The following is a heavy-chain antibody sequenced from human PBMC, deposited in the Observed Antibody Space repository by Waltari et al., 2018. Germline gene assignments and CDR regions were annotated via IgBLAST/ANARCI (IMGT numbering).Heavy chain of an antibody. Sequence: QVQLVQSGAEVKKPGASVKVSCKASGYTFTGYYMHWVRQAPGQGLEWMGRINPNSGGTNYAQKFQGRVTMTRDTSISTAYMELSRLRSDDTAVYYCARGIGSCTNGVCYNYWGQGTLVTVSS. CDR3: ARGIGSCTNGVCYNY. CDR1: GYTFTGYY. J-gene: IGHJ4*02. V-gene: IGHV1-2*06. CDR2: INPNSGGT. D-gene: IGHD2-8*01.